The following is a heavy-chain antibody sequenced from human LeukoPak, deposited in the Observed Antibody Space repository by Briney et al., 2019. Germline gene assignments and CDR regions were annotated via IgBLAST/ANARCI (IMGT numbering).Heavy chain of an antibody. Sequence: GGSLRLSCAASGFTFSDYYMSWIRQAPGKGLEWVSYISSSGSTIYYADSVKGRFTISRDNSKNSLYLQMNSLRTEDTALYYCAKNFPDYGDYVSHPAFDYWGQGTLVTVSS. CDR1: GFTFSDYY. J-gene: IGHJ4*02. CDR2: ISSSGSTI. D-gene: IGHD4-17*01. CDR3: AKNFPDYGDYVSHPAFDY. V-gene: IGHV3-11*01.